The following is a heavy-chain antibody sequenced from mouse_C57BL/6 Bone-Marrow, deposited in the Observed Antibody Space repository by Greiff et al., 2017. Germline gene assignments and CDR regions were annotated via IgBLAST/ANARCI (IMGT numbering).Heavy chain of an antibody. CDR1: GFSFNTYA. V-gene: IGHV10-1*01. CDR2: IRSKSNNYAT. Sequence: EVQVVESGGGLVQPKGSLKLSCAASGFSFNTYAMNWVRQAPGKGLEWVARIRSKSNNYATYYADSVKDRFTISRDDSESMLYLQMNNLKTEDTAMYYCVRRHGSSSYWYFDVWGTGTTVTVSS. J-gene: IGHJ1*03. CDR3: VRRHGSSSYWYFDV. D-gene: IGHD1-1*01.